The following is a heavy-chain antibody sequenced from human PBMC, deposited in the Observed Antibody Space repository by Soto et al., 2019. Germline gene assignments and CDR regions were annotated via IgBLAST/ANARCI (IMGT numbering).Heavy chain of an antibody. CDR3: AREDDGGDRLDV. Sequence: QVQLQQSGPGLVKPSQTLSLTCTVSGDSISSDYYHWTWIRQSPGKGLEWIGYIHHSGSILYNPSLKSRPSISVDTPKHMFSLHLTSVPAADTAVYFSAREDDGGDRLDVWGQGTTVTFSS. D-gene: IGHD2-21*02. J-gene: IGHJ6*02. CDR1: GDSISSDYYH. CDR2: IHHSGSI. V-gene: IGHV4-30-4*08.